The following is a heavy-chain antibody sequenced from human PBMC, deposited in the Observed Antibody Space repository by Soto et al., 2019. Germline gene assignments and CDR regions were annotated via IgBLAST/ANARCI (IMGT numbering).Heavy chain of an antibody. CDR3: PRGGKLGGDLDV. Sequence: QAQLVQSGAEVKKPGSSVKVSCKASGGTFNRETFSWVRQAPGQGLQWMGRIIPVLDLADYAQKFEGRVTLTAYTSTTTVSLHLSGLGSDDTAVYYCPRGGKLGGDLDVWGKGTPVIVSS. CDR1: GGTFNRET. D-gene: IGHD3-10*01. CDR2: IIPVLDLA. J-gene: IGHJ6*04. V-gene: IGHV1-69*02.